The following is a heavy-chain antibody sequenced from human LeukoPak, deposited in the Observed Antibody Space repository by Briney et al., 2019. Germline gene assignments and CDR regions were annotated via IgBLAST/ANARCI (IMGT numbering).Heavy chain of an antibody. CDR3: ARAWYSSSSIDY. J-gene: IGHJ4*02. D-gene: IGHD6-6*01. V-gene: IGHV3-30*03. CDR1: GFTFSSYG. CDR2: ISYDGSNK. Sequence: PGGSLRLSCAASGFTFSSYGMHWVRQAPGKGLEWVAVISYDGSNKYYADSVKGRFTISRDDAKNSLYLQMNSLRAEDTAVYYCARAWYSSSSIDYWGQGTLVTVSS.